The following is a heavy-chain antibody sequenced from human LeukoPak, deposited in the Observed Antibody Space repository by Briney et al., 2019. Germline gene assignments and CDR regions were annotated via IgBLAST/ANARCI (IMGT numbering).Heavy chain of an antibody. J-gene: IGHJ5*02. D-gene: IGHD6-19*01. CDR2: INHSGST. Sequence: PSETLSLTCAVYGGSFSGYYWSWIRQPPGKGLEWIGEINHSGSTNYNPSLKSRVTISVDTSKNQFSLKLSSVTAADTAVYYCVRGPRIAVAGRRSWFDPWGQGTLVTVSS. CDR1: GGSFSGYY. V-gene: IGHV4-34*01. CDR3: VRGPRIAVAGRRSWFDP.